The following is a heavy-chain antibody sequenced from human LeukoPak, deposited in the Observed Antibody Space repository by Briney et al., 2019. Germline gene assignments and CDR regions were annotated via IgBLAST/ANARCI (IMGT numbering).Heavy chain of an antibody. J-gene: IGHJ1*01. CDR1: GFNFNSYA. D-gene: IGHD2-21*01. CDR2: IGGSGGIT. Sequence: GGSLRLSGAAAGFNFNSYAMNWVRQAPGRGLEWVSMIGGSGGITHYADSVKGRFTISRDNSKNTLYLQMNSLRAEDTAIYYCAIQQMITEEYFQHWGQGTLLTVSS. V-gene: IGHV3-23*01. CDR3: AIQQMITEEYFQH.